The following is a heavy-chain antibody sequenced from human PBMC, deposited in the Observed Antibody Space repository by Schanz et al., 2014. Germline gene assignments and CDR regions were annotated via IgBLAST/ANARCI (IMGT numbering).Heavy chain of an antibody. V-gene: IGHV3-23*01. CDR2: LIDYAGST. Sequence: EVQLLESGGGLVQPGGSLRLSCAASGFSFSIFAMTWVRQAPGQGLEWVSLIDYAGSTNYADSVKGRFTISRDNSKNTLYLQMNSLRVEDTAVYYCARPSDSSWYMDVWGKGTTVTVSS. CDR1: GFSFSIFA. CDR3: ARPSDSSWYMDV. D-gene: IGHD2-21*02. J-gene: IGHJ6*03.